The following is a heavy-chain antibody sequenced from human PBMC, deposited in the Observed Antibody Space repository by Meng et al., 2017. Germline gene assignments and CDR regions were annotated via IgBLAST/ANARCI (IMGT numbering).Heavy chain of an antibody. CDR1: GGSSSSSHW. CDR3: ARVVAATTLFLDY. CDR2: IYHSGST. D-gene: IGHD2-15*01. J-gene: IGHJ4*02. V-gene: IGHV4-4*02. Sequence: RREPGPGLVKPLGTLTLTSAVSGGSSSSSHWWSWGRQPPGKGLEWIGEIYHSGSTNYNPSRKSRVTISVDKSKNQFSLKLSSVTAADTAVYYCARVVAATTLFLDYWGQGTLVTVSS.